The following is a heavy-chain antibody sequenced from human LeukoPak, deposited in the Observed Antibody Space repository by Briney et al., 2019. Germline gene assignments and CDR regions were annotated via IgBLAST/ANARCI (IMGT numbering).Heavy chain of an antibody. Sequence: GPVKVSCKASGYTFSTHAIHWVRQAPGQRLEWMAWIIPDNGATKYSQRLQGRITLTRDTSATTAYMELSSLTSEDTAVYFCARRSMASFLWPFDMWGQGTVVTVSS. V-gene: IGHV1-3*01. D-gene: IGHD2/OR15-2a*01. J-gene: IGHJ3*02. CDR3: ARRSMASFLWPFDM. CDR1: GYTFSTHA. CDR2: IIPDNGAT.